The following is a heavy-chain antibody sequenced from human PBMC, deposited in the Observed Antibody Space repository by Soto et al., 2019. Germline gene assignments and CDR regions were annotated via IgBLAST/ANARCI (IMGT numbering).Heavy chain of an antibody. D-gene: IGHD3-10*01. V-gene: IGHV4-39*01. CDR2: LYSGST. J-gene: IGHJ4*02. Sequence: SETLSLTCAVSGASISRGGFHWGWIRQPPGQGLEWIGSLYSGSTYYNPSLKSRVTISADTSKSEFSLRLTSVTAADTAVYYCARRGSGHTFDYWGQGTLVTVSS. CDR3: ARRGSGHTFDY. CDR1: GASISRGGFH.